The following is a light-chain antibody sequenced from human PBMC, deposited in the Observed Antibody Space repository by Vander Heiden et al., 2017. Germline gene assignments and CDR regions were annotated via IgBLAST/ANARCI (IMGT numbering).Light chain of an antibody. CDR2: AAS. Sequence: IHRTQSPSSLSASVGDRVTITCRASQSISSYLNWYQQKPGKAPKLLIYAASSLQSGVPSRFSGSGSGTDFTLTISRLQPEDFATYYCQQSDSTPTTFGQGTKLEIK. CDR3: QQSDSTPTT. CDR1: QSISSY. V-gene: IGKV1-39*01. J-gene: IGKJ1*01.